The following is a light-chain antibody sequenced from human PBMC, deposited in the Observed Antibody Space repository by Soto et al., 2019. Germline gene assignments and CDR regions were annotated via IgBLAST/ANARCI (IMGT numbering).Light chain of an antibody. J-gene: IGLJ2*01. CDR2: DVT. CDR1: SSDIGAFNY. V-gene: IGLV2-14*01. CDR3: NSYTTGNGRDVI. Sequence: QSALTQPASVSGSPGQSITISCTGTSSDIGAFNYVSWYQQSPGKAPKLIIYDVTNRPSGVSDRFSGSKSGNTASLTISGLQDEDEADYYCNSYTTGNGRDVIFGGGTKVTVL.